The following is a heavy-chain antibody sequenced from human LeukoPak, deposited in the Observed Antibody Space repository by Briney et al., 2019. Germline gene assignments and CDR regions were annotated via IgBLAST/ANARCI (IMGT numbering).Heavy chain of an antibody. CDR1: GGSISSYY. CDR3: ARSLELSYFDY. Sequence: SETLSLTCTVSGGSISSYYWSWIRQPPGKGLEWIGYIYYSGSTNYNPSLKSRVTISVDTSKNQFSLKLSSVTAADTAVYYCARSLELSYFDYWGQGTLVTVSS. D-gene: IGHD1-7*01. V-gene: IGHV4-59*01. CDR2: IYYSGST. J-gene: IGHJ4*02.